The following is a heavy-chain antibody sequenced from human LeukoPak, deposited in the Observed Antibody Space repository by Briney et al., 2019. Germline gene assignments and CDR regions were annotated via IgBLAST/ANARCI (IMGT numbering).Heavy chain of an antibody. D-gene: IGHD3-22*01. Sequence: GRSLRLSCAASGFTVSTNYVTRVRQAPGKGLEWISIIHSAGNTYYADSVKGRFTISRDNSKNTLYLQMNSLTAEDTAVYYCASSSGSSNWFDPWGQGTLVTASS. J-gene: IGHJ5*02. V-gene: IGHV3-53*01. CDR3: ASSSGSSNWFDP. CDR2: IHSAGNT. CDR1: GFTVSTNY.